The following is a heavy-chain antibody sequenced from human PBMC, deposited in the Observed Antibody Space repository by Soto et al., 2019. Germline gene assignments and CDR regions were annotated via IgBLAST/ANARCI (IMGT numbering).Heavy chain of an antibody. CDR3: ARWDCGDYVRFDY. J-gene: IGHJ4*02. D-gene: IGHD4-17*01. CDR1: GYTFTSHD. CDR2: MNPNSGNT. V-gene: IGHV1-8*01. Sequence: QVQLVQSGAEVKKSGASVKVSCKASGYTFTSHDINWVRQATGQGLEWMGWMNPNSGNTGYAQKFQGRVTMTRNTSVRTADMELSSLRSGDTAVYYCARWDCGDYVRFDYWGQGTLVTVSS.